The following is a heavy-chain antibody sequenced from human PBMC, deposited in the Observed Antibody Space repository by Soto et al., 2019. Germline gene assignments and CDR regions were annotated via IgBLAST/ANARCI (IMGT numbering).Heavy chain of an antibody. J-gene: IGHJ6*02. V-gene: IGHV4-4*07. D-gene: IGHD3-9*01. Sequence: PSETLSLTCTVSDDFISSYYWNWIRQPAGKGLEWIGRVSTNGATNYNPSLESRVTMSVDTSKNQFSLKLTSVTAADTAVYFCAGADYAILTGSYAMDVWGQGTMVTVSS. CDR2: VSTNGAT. CDR3: AGADYAILTGSYAMDV. CDR1: DDFISSYY.